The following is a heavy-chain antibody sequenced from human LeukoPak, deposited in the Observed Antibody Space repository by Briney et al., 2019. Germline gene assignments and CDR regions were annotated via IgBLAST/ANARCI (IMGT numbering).Heavy chain of an antibody. V-gene: IGHV3-48*01. Sequence: PGGSLRLSCAASGFTFSSYNMNWVRQAPGKGLEWVSYISSSSTTIDYADSVKGRFTISRDNAKNSLYLQMNSLRAEDTAVYYCARAGSNIVVAPNWFDPWGQGTLVTVSS. J-gene: IGHJ5*02. CDR3: ARAGSNIVVAPNWFDP. D-gene: IGHD2-2*01. CDR2: ISSSSTTI. CDR1: GFTFSSYN.